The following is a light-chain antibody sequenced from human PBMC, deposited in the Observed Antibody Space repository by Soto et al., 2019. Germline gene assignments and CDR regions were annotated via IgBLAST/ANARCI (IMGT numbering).Light chain of an antibody. CDR2: KAS. Sequence: DIQINQSPSTLSASVGDRVTITCRASQSISSWLAWYQQKPGKAPKLLIYKASSLESGVPSRFSGSGSGTEFTLTISSLQPDDFATYYCQQYNSHTYPLTFGGGTKVEIK. CDR1: QSISSW. V-gene: IGKV1-5*03. J-gene: IGKJ4*01. CDR3: QQYNSHTYPLT.